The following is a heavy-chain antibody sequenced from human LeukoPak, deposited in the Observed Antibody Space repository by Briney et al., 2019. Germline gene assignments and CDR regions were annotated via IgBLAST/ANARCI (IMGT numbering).Heavy chain of an antibody. J-gene: IGHJ3*02. CDR2: INAGNGNT. Sequence: ASVKVSCKASGYTFTSYAMHWVRQAPGQRLEWMGWINAGNGNTKYSQKFQGRVTITRDTSASTAYMELSSLRSEDTAVYYCATTLYITIFGVVNDAFDICGQGTMVTVSS. V-gene: IGHV1-3*01. D-gene: IGHD3-3*01. CDR3: ATTLYITIFGVVNDAFDI. CDR1: GYTFTSYA.